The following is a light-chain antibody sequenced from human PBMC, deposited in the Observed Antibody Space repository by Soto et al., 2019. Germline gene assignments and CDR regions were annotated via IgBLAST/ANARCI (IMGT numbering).Light chain of an antibody. CDR2: DVS. V-gene: IGLV2-14*01. J-gene: IGLJ1*01. CDR3: SSYTSSSLYV. Sequence: QSVLTQPASVSGSPGQSITISCTGTSSDVGGYNYVSWYQQHPGKAPKLMIYDVSNRPSGVSNRFSGSKSGNTASLTISELQAEDEADYYCSSYTSSSLYVFGTVTKVTVL. CDR1: SSDVGGYNY.